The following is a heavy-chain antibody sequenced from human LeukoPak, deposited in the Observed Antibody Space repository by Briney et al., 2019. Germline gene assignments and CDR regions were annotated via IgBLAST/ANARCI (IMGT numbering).Heavy chain of an antibody. CDR1: GYTFTSYG. D-gene: IGHD6-13*01. V-gene: IGHV1-18*01. J-gene: IGHJ6*02. CDR2: ISAYNGNT. Sequence: ASVKVSCKASGYTFTSYGISWVRQAPGHGLEWMGWISAYNGNTNYAQKLQGRVTMTTDTSTSTAYMELRSLRSDDTAVYYCAREGIAAAPYYYGMDVWGQGTTVTVSS. CDR3: AREGIAAAPYYYGMDV.